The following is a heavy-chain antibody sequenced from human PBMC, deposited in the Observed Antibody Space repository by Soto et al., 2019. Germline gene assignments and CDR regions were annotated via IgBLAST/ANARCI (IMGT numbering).Heavy chain of an antibody. CDR2: IYYSGST. D-gene: IGHD3-22*01. Sequence: PSETLSLTCTVSGGSISSYYWSWIRQPPGKGLEWIGYIYYSGSTNYNPSLKSRVTISVDTSKNQFSLKLSSVTAADTAVYYCARVRQYYDSSGYYAMRFDYWGQGTLVTVSS. V-gene: IGHV4-59*01. CDR3: ARVRQYYDSSGYYAMRFDY. J-gene: IGHJ4*02. CDR1: GGSISSYY.